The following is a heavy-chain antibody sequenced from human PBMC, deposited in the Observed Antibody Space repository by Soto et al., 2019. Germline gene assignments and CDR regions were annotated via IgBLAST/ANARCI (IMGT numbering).Heavy chain of an antibody. J-gene: IGHJ4*02. D-gene: IGHD2-2*01. V-gene: IGHV3-23*01. CDR3: AKLGSSSWSPHYYFDY. CDR1: GFTFYNYA. CDR2: ITGSGSDT. Sequence: EVQVLESRGGLVQPGGSLRLSCAASGFTFYNYAMGWVRQAPGKGLEWVSAITGSGSDTYYVDSVKGRFTICRDNSENTLYLQMNSLRAEDTAIYYCAKLGSSSWSPHYYFDYWGQGTLVTVSS.